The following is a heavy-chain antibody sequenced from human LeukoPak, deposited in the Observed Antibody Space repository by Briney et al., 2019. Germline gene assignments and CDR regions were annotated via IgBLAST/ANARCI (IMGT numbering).Heavy chain of an antibody. CDR3: ASELGISDY. CDR2: ISSSRSYV. J-gene: IGHJ4*02. D-gene: IGHD7-27*01. V-gene: IGHV3-21*01. CDR1: GFTSSTYT. Sequence: GGSLRLSCAASGFTSSTYTMNWVRHAPGKGLEWVSSISSSRSYVYYADSVKGRFTISRDNAKNSLYLQMNSLRAEDTAVYYCASELGISDYWGQGTLVTVSS.